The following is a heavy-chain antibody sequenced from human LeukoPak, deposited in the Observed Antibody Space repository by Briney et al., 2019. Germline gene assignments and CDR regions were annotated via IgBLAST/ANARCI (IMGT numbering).Heavy chain of an antibody. Sequence: GGSLRLSCADPGFTFSRYWMSWVRQAPGKGVERVANIKKDGSEKYNVDSVKGRFTISRDNAKKSLYLQMNSLRAEDTAVYYCARDREAYGDPGDWFVPWGQGTLGTVS. J-gene: IGHJ5*02. CDR3: ARDREAYGDPGDWFVP. V-gene: IGHV3-7*01. CDR2: IKKDGSEK. D-gene: IGHD4-17*01. CDR1: GFTFSRYW.